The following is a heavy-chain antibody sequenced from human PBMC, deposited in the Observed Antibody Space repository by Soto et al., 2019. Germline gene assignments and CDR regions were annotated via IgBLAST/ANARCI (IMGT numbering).Heavy chain of an antibody. CDR1: GFTFSSYS. CDR3: ARDRRCSSTSCYGTNWFDP. CDR2: ISSSSSTI. Sequence: EVQLVESGGGLVQPGGSLRLPCAASGFTFSSYSMNWVRQAPGKGLEWVSYISSSSSTIYYADSVKGRFTISRDNAKNSLYLQMNSLRAEDTAVYYCARDRRCSSTSCYGTNWFDPWGQGTLVTVSS. D-gene: IGHD2-2*01. J-gene: IGHJ5*02. V-gene: IGHV3-48*01.